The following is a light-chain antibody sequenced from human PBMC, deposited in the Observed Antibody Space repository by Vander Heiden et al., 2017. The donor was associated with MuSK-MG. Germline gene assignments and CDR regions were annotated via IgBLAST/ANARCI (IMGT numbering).Light chain of an antibody. CDR2: GAS. Sequence: IVVTQSPATLSVSPGERATLSCRASQSISSNLAWYQQIPGQAPRLLIYGASTRATGIPARFSGSGYGTDFTLTISSLQSEDSAVYSCQQYNNWPLLTFGGGTRVEI. CDR3: QQYNNWPLLT. CDR1: QSISSN. J-gene: IGKJ4*01. V-gene: IGKV3-15*01.